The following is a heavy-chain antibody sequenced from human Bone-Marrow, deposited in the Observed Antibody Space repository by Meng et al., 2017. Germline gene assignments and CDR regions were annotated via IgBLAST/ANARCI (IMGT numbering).Heavy chain of an antibody. V-gene: IGHV1-46*04. Sequence: ASVKVSCKASGFTFTAYYIHWVRQAPGQGLEWMGTINPSGDSTSYAQKLQDRVTMTRDTSTSIVYMEVSSLRSEDTAVYYCARTFGASLDYWGQGTLVTVSS. CDR1: GFTFTAYY. J-gene: IGHJ4*02. CDR3: ARTFGASLDY. CDR2: INPSGDST. D-gene: IGHD3-10*01.